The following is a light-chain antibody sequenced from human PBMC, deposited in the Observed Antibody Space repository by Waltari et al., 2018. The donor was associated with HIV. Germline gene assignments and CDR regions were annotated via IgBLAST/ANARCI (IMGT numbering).Light chain of an antibody. CDR3: QQYDNLPPT. V-gene: IGKV1-33*01. CDR1: QDISSY. J-gene: IGKJ4*01. Sequence: DIQMTEYPSSLSGSVGDRVTITCQASQDISSYLNWYQQKPGKAPKLLLYDASNLETGVPSRFSGSGSGTDVTFAIIILQPEDIATYYCQQYDNLPPTVGRGTKEEIK. CDR2: DAS.